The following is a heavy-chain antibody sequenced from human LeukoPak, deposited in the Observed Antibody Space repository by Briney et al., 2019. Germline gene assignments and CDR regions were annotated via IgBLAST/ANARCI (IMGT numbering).Heavy chain of an antibody. CDR3: ARASTAMVTSYYYYYMDV. CDR2: IWYDGSNK. Sequence: GGSLRLSCAASGFTFSSYGMHWVRQAPGKGLEWVAVIWYDGSNKYCADSVKGRFTISRDNSKNTLYLQMNSLRAEDTAVYYCARASTAMVTSYYYYYMDVWGKGTTVTVSS. J-gene: IGHJ6*03. V-gene: IGHV3-33*01. D-gene: IGHD5-18*01. CDR1: GFTFSSYG.